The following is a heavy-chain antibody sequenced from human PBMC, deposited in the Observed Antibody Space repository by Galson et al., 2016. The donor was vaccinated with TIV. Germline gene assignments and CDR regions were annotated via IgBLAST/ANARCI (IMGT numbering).Heavy chain of an antibody. CDR2: IYPVDSDT. J-gene: IGHJ4*02. CDR3: ARERDSGYAYYFDF. CDR1: GSRFSNYW. D-gene: IGHD6-25*01. Sequence: QSGAEVEEPGESLKISCKGSGSRFSNYWIAWVRQMPGKGLEWMGVIYPVDSDTRYSPSFQGQVTISADKSISTAYLQWNSLKASDSAIYYCARERDSGYAYYFDFWGQGTLVTVSS. V-gene: IGHV5-51*03.